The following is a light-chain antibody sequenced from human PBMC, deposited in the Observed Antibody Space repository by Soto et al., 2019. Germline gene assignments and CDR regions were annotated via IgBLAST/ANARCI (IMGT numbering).Light chain of an antibody. Sequence: EVVLTQSPGTLSLSPGERATLSCRASQSVSSNSLAWYRQKPGQAPRLLIYAASSRATGIPDRFSGSGSGTDFTLTMSRLEPEDFAVYYCQQYGRSPLTFGQGTKVEIK. V-gene: IGKV3-20*01. CDR2: AAS. CDR1: QSVSSNS. J-gene: IGKJ1*01. CDR3: QQYGRSPLT.